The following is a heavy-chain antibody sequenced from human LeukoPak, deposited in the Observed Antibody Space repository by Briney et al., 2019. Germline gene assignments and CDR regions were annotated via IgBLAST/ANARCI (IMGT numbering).Heavy chain of an antibody. J-gene: IGHJ6*03. Sequence: GGSLRLSCAASGFTFSRHSINWVRQAPGKGLEWVSSISSSSSYIYYADSVKGRFTISRDNAKNSLYLQMNSLGAEDTALYYCAKTPRNYPPGHMDVWGKGTTVTISS. CDR3: AKTPRNYPPGHMDV. CDR2: ISSSSSYI. CDR1: GFTFSRHS. D-gene: IGHD5-24*01. V-gene: IGHV3-21*01.